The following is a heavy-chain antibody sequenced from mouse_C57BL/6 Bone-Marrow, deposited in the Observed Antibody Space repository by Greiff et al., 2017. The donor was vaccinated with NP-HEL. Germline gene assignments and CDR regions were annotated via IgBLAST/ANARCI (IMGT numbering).Heavy chain of an antibody. CDR3: ARHYYSNYFDY. CDR1: GFTFSSYG. CDR2: ISSGGSYP. Sequence: EVHLVESGGDLVKPGGSLKLSCAASGFTFSSYGMSWVRQTPEKRLEWVATISSGGSYPYYPDSVKGRSTISRDNAKNTLYLQMSSLKSEYTARYYCARHYYSNYFDYWGQGTTLTVSS. D-gene: IGHD2-5*01. V-gene: IGHV5-6*01. J-gene: IGHJ2*01.